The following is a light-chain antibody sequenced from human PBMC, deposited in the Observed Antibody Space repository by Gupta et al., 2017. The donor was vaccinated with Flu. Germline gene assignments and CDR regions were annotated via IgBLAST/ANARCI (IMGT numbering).Light chain of an antibody. CDR1: QSILYRSATRDF. CDR2: WAS. CDR3: QQYYETPT. V-gene: IGKV4-1*01. Sequence: IVLPPFTASLAVSLGDGASITCKSSQSILYRSATRDFVAWYQQRPGQPPKLLISWASTRESVVPDRFSGSGSGTDFAITIDILQAEDVAIYYWQQYYETPTFGQGTKLEI. J-gene: IGKJ2*01.